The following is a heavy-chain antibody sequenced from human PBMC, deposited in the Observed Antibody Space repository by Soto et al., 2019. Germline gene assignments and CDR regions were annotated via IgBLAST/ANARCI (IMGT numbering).Heavy chain of an antibody. CDR2: VSHDGRNT. CDR3: ATGRRQWLVTSDFHY. V-gene: IGHV3-30*03. D-gene: IGHD6-19*01. J-gene: IGHJ4*02. Sequence: VQLVESGGGVVQPGRSLRLSCAASGFTFSDYAMHWVRQAPGKGLEWVAVVSHDGRNTHYADSVKGRFPISRDSSQNTVSLEMTSLRAADTAVYYCATGRRQWLVTSDFHYWGQGALVTVSS. CDR1: GFTFSDYA.